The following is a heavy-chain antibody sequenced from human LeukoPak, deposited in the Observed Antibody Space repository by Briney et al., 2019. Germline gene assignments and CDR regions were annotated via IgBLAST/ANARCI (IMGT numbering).Heavy chain of an antibody. CDR2: ISAYNGNT. CDR3: ARTGAPIPARYPFDY. V-gene: IGHV1-18*01. J-gene: IGHJ4*02. Sequence: GASVKVSCKASGYTFTSHGISWVRQAPGQGLEWMGWISAYNGNTNYAQKLQGRVTMTTDTSTSTAYMELRSLRSDDTAIYYCARTGAPIPARYPFDYWGQGTLVTVSS. D-gene: IGHD6-6*01. CDR1: GYTFTSHG.